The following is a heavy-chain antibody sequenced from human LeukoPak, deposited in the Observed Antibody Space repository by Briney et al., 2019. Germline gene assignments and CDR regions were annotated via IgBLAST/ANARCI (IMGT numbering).Heavy chain of an antibody. J-gene: IGHJ4*02. CDR2: IIPIFGTA. Sequence: LGASVKVFCKASGGTFSSYAISWVRQAPGQGLEWMGGIIPIFGTANYAQKFQGRVTITADESTSTAYMELSSLRSEDTAVYYCARDNRKNWNYDYYFDYWGQGTLVTVSS. CDR3: ARDNRKNWNYDYYFDY. V-gene: IGHV1-69*13. CDR1: GGTFSSYA. D-gene: IGHD1-7*01.